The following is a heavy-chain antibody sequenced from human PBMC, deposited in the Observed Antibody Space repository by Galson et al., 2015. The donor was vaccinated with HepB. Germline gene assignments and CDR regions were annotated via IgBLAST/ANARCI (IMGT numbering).Heavy chain of an antibody. CDR3: ANDRDANDYCDYELDY. D-gene: IGHD4-17*01. Sequence: SLRLSCAASGFTFSSYAMSWVRQAPGKGLEWVSAISGSGGSTYYADSVKGRFTISRDNSKNTLYLQMNSLRAEDTAVYYCANDRDANDYCDYELDYWGQGTLVTVSS. CDR1: GFTFSSYA. V-gene: IGHV3-23*01. J-gene: IGHJ4*02. CDR2: ISGSGGST.